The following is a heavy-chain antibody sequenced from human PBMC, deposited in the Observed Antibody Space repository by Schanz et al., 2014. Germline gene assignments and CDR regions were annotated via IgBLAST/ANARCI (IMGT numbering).Heavy chain of an antibody. CDR3: VSQTGSPNY. J-gene: IGHJ4*02. CDR2: IKHDGSVK. Sequence: EVQLLESGGGLVQPGGSLRLSCATSGFSFSSYAINWVRQAPGKGPEWVANIKHDGSVKDYVDSVEGRFTISRDNAKRSLFLQMNSLRVEDTAVYFCVSQTGSPNYWGQGTLVTVSS. D-gene: IGHD6-13*01. V-gene: IGHV3-7*02. CDR1: GFSFSSYA.